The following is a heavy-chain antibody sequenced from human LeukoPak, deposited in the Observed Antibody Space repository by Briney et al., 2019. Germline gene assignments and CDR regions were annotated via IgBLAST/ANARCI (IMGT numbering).Heavy chain of an antibody. CDR1: GGSFSGYY. CDR3: ARGLIFGVVTHYYYYGMDV. J-gene: IGHJ6*02. Sequence: PSKTLSLTCAVYGGSFSGYYWSWIRQPPGKGLEWIGEINHSGSTNYNPSLKSRVTISVDTSKNQFSLKLSSVTAADTAVYYCARGLIFGVVTHYYYYGMDVWGQGTTVTVSS. CDR2: INHSGST. D-gene: IGHD3-3*01. V-gene: IGHV4-34*01.